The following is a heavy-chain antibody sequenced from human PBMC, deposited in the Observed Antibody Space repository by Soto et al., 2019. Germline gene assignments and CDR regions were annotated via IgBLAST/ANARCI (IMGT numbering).Heavy chain of an antibody. V-gene: IGHV1-3*01. J-gene: IGHJ6*02. CDR3: ARDQYLGTSYYDFWSGYRSGYYRMDV. CDR1: GYTFTSYA. Sequence: GASVKVSCKASGYTFTSYAMHWVRQAPGQRLEWMGWINAGNGNTKYSQKFQGRVTITRDTSASTAYMELSSLRSEDTAVYYCARDQYLGTSYYDFWSGYRSGYYRMDVWGQGNTVTVSS. CDR2: INAGNGNT. D-gene: IGHD3-3*01.